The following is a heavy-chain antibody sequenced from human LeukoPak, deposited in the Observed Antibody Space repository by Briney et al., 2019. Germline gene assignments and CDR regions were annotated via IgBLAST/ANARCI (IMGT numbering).Heavy chain of an antibody. D-gene: IGHD2-2*01. Sequence: ASVKVSCKASGYTFTVYYMHWVRQAPGQGLEWMGWINPNSGGTNYAQKFQGRVTMTRDTSISTAYMELSRLRSDDTAVYYCARLIVVVPAVMAGAFDIWGQGTMVTVSS. CDR3: ARLIVVVPAVMAGAFDI. J-gene: IGHJ3*02. CDR2: INPNSGGT. V-gene: IGHV1-2*02. CDR1: GYTFTVYY.